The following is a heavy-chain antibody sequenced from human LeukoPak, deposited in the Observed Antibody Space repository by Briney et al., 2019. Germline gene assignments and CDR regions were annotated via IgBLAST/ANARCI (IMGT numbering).Heavy chain of an antibody. V-gene: IGHV1-2*03. CDR1: GYTFTSYD. Sequence: LGASVKVSCKASGYTFTSYDINWVRQAPGQGLEWMGWINPKSGGTVYAQKFQGRVTMTRDTSSSTAYMELSRLRSDDTAVYYCAISPYCSGGSCYSGWGQGTLVTVSS. J-gene: IGHJ4*02. CDR2: INPKSGGT. CDR3: AISPYCSGGSCYSG. D-gene: IGHD2-15*01.